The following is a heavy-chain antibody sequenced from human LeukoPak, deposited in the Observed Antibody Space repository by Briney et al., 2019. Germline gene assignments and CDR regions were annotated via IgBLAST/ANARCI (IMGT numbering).Heavy chain of an antibody. CDR2: IDKEDNLYAT. V-gene: IGHV3-73*01. J-gene: IGHJ5*02. D-gene: IGHD2-15*01. CDR1: GFTFSGSA. Sequence: PGGSLKLSRAPSGFTFSGSAVHWVRQSSGKGQEWIGHIDKEDNLYATAYAESVKGRFTISRDDSKDTAFLHMDSLKTEDTALYYCTRDRGTYNWFDPWGQGTLVTVSS. CDR3: TRDRGTYNWFDP.